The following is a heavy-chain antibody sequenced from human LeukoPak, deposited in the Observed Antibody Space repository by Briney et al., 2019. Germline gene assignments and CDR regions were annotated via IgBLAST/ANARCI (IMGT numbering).Heavy chain of an antibody. J-gene: IGHJ4*02. CDR3: ARGAKALNNYGDYYFDY. CDR2: INPSGGST. CDR1: GYTFTSYY. V-gene: IGHV1-46*01. D-gene: IGHD4-17*01. Sequence: ASVKVSCKASGYTFTSYYMHWVRQAPGQGLEWMGIINPSGGSTSYVQKFQGRVTMTRDTSTSTVYMELSSLRSEDTAVYYCARGAKALNNYGDYYFDYWGQGTLVTVSS.